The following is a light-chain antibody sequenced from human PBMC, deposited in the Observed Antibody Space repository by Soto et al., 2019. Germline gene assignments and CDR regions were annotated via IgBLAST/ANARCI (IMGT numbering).Light chain of an antibody. CDR3: SAHAGSNNPLA. Sequence: QSALTQPPSASGSPGQSVPLSCTGSSSDIGAYNFGSWYQQHQGKAPKVIISEVYKRPSWVPSRFSGSKSGNTSSLTISGHHAEDQDENKCSAHAGSNNPLAFGGGTKHTLL. CDR1: SSDIGAYNF. J-gene: IGLJ2*01. V-gene: IGLV2-8*01. CDR2: EVY.